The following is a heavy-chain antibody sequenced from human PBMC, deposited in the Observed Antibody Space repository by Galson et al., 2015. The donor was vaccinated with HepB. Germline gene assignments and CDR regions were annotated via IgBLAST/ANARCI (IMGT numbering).Heavy chain of an antibody. D-gene: IGHD6-19*01. CDR3: AKAEPHSSGWSYYFDY. CDR1: GFTFSSYA. V-gene: IGHV3-23*01. Sequence: SLRLSCAASGFTFSSYAMSWVRQAPGKGLEWVSAISGSGGSTYYADSVKGRFTISRDNSKNTLYLQMNSLRAEDTAVYYCAKAEPHSSGWSYYFDYWGQGTLVTVSS. CDR2: ISGSGGST. J-gene: IGHJ4*02.